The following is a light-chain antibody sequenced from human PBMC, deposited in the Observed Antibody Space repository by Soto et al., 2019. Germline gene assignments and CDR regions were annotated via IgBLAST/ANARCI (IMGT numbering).Light chain of an antibody. J-gene: IGKJ2*01. V-gene: IGKV1-39*01. Sequence: DLQMTQSPSSLSASVGDRVTITCRASQGISTYLIWYQQRQGKAPKLLMYAASNLVSGVPSRFSGSGSGTEFTLTISSLQPEDFATYYGQQSYRTPYSFGQGTKLETK. CDR3: QQSYRTPYS. CDR2: AAS. CDR1: QGISTY.